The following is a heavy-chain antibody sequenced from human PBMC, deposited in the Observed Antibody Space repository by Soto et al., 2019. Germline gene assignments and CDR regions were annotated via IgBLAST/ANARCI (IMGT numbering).Heavy chain of an antibody. V-gene: IGHV5-10-1*01. CDR2: IDPSDSYT. Sequence: GESLKISCKGSGYSFTSYWISWVRQMPGKGLEWMGRIDPSDSYTNYSPSFQGHVTISADKSISTAYLQWSSLKASDTAMYYCASGGIAVAGTSPYYYYYYGMDVWGQGTTVTVSS. CDR3: ASGGIAVAGTSPYYYYYYGMDV. D-gene: IGHD6-19*01. CDR1: GYSFTSYW. J-gene: IGHJ6*02.